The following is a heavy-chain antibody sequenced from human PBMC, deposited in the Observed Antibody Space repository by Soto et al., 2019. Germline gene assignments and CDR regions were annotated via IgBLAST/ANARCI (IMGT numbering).Heavy chain of an antibody. CDR1: GGSFSGYY. CDR3: ASGDSSSPSQRWFDP. D-gene: IGHD6-6*01. Sequence: SETLSLTCAVYGGSFSGYYWSWIRQPPGKGLEWIGEINHSGSTNYNPSLKSRVTISVDTSKNQFSLKLSSVTAADTAVYYCASGDSSSPSQRWFDPWGQGTLVTVSS. CDR2: INHSGST. V-gene: IGHV4-34*01. J-gene: IGHJ5*02.